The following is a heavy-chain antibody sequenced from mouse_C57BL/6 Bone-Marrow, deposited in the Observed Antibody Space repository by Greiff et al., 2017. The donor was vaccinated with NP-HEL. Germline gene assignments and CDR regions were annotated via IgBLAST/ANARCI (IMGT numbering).Heavy chain of an antibody. Sequence: EVQLQESEGGLVQPGSSMKLSCTASGFTFSDYYMAWVRQVPEKGLEWVANINYDGSSTYYLDSLKSRFIISRDNAKNILYLQMSSLKSEDTATYYCAREDGYPDYWGQGTTLTVSS. CDR2: INYDGSST. V-gene: IGHV5-16*01. CDR3: AREDGYPDY. D-gene: IGHD2-3*01. CDR1: GFTFSDYY. J-gene: IGHJ2*01.